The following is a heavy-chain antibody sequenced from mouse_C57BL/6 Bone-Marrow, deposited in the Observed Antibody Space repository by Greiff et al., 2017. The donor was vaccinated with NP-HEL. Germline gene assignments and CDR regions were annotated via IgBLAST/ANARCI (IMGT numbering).Heavy chain of an antibody. CDR1: LFTFIIYS. D-gene: IGHD1-1*01. V-gene: IGHV5-4*01. J-gene: IGHJ2*01. CDR2: ISDGGSYT. Sequence: SGCLFFTPLVSLKLSFSSSLFTFIIYSISFFLHTPEKRLEWVATISDGGSYTYYPDNVKGRFTISRDNAKNNLYLQMSHLKSEDTAMYYCARDPYYYGSSYYFDYWGQGTTLTVSS. CDR3: ARDPYYYGSSYYFDY.